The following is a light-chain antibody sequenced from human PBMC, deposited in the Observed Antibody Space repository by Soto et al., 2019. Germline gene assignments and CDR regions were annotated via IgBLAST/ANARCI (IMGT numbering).Light chain of an antibody. CDR2: EVS. Sequence: QSALTQPASVSGSPGQSITISCTGTSSDVGGYSYVSWYQQHPGKTPKLMIYEVSNRPSGVSHRFSGSKSGNTASLTISGLQTEDEADYYCASWDDRLGAVIFGGGTTVTVL. J-gene: IGLJ2*01. CDR3: ASWDDRLGAVI. CDR1: SSDVGGYSY. V-gene: IGLV2-14*01.